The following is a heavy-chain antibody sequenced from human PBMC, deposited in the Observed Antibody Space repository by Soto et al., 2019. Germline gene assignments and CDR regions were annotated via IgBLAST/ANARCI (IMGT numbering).Heavy chain of an antibody. J-gene: IGHJ6*02. Sequence: EVQLVESGGGLVQPGGSLRLSCAASGFTFSSYSMNWVRQAPGKGLEWVSYISSSSSTIYYADSVKGRFTISRDNAKNSLYLQMNSLRDEDTAVYYCARGGSGWYYYGMDVWVQGTTVTVSS. V-gene: IGHV3-48*02. CDR1: GFTFSSYS. CDR2: ISSSSSTI. CDR3: ARGGSGWYYYGMDV. D-gene: IGHD6-19*01.